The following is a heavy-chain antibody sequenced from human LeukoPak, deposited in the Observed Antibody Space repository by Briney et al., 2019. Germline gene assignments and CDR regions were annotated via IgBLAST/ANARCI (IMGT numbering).Heavy chain of an antibody. J-gene: IGHJ4*02. CDR2: FDPEDGET. V-gene: IGHV1-24*01. Sequence: ASVKVSCKVSGYTLTELFMHWVRQAPGKGLEWMGGFDPEDGETIYAHKFQGRVTITADESTSTAYMELSSLRSEDTAVYYCASALDILTGYWFVWGQGTLVTVSS. D-gene: IGHD3-9*01. CDR3: ASALDILTGYWFV. CDR1: GYTLTELF.